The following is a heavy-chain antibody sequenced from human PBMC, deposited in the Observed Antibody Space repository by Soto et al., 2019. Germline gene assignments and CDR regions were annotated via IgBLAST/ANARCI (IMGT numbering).Heavy chain of an antibody. CDR1: GYTFTTYG. D-gene: IGHD2-2*01. Sequence: QVQLVQSGVEVKKPGASVKVSCKASGYTFTTYGISWLRQAPGQGLEWMGWISAYNGNTNSAQRLQGRVTMTLDTSTSTVYMELRSLTSDDTAVYYCARHGGYAPLDYGGQGTLVTVSS. CDR3: ARHGGYAPLDY. V-gene: IGHV1-18*01. CDR2: ISAYNGNT. J-gene: IGHJ4*02.